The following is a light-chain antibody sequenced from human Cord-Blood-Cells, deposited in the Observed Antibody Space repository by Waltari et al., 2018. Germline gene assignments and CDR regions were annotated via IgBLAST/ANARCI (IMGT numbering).Light chain of an antibody. Sequence: DIVLTQSPATLSVSTGERATLSCRASQSVSSNLAWYQQKHGQAPGLLIYGASTRATGIPARFSGSGSGTEFTLTISSLQYEDFAVYYCKQYNNWPYSFGQGTKLEIK. CDR2: GAS. J-gene: IGKJ2*03. CDR1: QSVSSN. V-gene: IGKV3-15*01. CDR3: KQYNNWPYS.